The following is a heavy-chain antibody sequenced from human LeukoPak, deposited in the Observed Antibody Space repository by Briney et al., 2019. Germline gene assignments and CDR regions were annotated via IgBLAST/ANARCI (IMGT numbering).Heavy chain of an antibody. CDR2: ISSSSSTI. D-gene: IGHD1-26*01. CDR1: GFTFSSYS. J-gene: IGHJ4*02. V-gene: IGHV3-48*01. CDR3: ARGRGVGATFTYYFDY. Sequence: PGGSLRLSCAASGFTFSSYSMNWVRQAPGKGLEWGSYISSSSSTIYYADSVKGRFTISRDNAKNSLYLQMNSLRAEDTAVYYCARGRGVGATFTYYFDYWGQGTLVTVSS.